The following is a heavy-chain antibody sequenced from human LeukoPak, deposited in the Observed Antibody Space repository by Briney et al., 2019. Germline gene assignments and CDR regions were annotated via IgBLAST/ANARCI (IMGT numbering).Heavy chain of an antibody. CDR1: GGSISSRSYY. Sequence: SETLSLTCSVSGGSISSRSYYWGWIRQPPGKGLDWIGSTIYDSGHTYYNPSLQSRVTVSVDTSKNQFSLKLSSVTAADTAVYYCARTWDHRNYVSLDHWGQGTLVTVSS. V-gene: IGHV4-39*01. D-gene: IGHD4-11*01. J-gene: IGHJ4*02. CDR3: ARTWDHRNYVSLDH. CDR2: TIYDSGHT.